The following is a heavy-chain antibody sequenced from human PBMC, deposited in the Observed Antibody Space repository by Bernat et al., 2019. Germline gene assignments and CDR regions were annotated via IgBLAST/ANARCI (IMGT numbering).Heavy chain of an antibody. CDR1: GFTFDDYA. J-gene: IGHJ4*02. V-gene: IGHV3-9*01. D-gene: IGHD5-18*01. Sequence: EVQLVESGGGLVQPGRSLRLSCAASGFTFDDYAMHWVRQAPGKGLEWVSGISWNSGSIGYADSVKGRFTISRDNAKNSLYLQMNSRRAEDTALYYCAKDRGYSYDYGFDYWGQGTLVTVSS. CDR3: AKDRGYSYDYGFDY. CDR2: ISWNSGSI.